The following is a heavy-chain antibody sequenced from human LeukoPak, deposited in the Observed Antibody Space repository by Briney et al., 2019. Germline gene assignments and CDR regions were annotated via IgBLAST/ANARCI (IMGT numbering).Heavy chain of an antibody. J-gene: IGHJ4*02. CDR3: ARTPGYSSGWLRPYYFDY. CDR2: IYSGGST. D-gene: IGHD6-19*01. V-gene: IGHV3-53*01. CDR1: GFTFSSYA. Sequence: PGGSLRLSCAASGFTFSSYAMSWVRQAPGKGLEWVSVIYSGGSTYYADSVKGRFTISRDNSKNTLYLQMNSLRAEDTAVYYCARTPGYSSGWLRPYYFDYWGQGTLVTVSS.